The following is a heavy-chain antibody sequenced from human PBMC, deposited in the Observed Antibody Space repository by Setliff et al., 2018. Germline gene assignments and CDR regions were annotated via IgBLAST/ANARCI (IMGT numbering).Heavy chain of an antibody. CDR2: INHSGST. CDR3: ARGPRRGGFDY. D-gene: IGHD3-16*01. CDR1: GYSISSSYY. J-gene: IGHJ4*02. V-gene: IGHV4-38-2*01. Sequence: SETLSLTCAVSGYSISSSYYWIWIRQPPGKGLEWIGEINHSGSTNYSPSLKSRVTMSVDTSKNQFSLKVISVTPADTAVYYCARGPRRGGFDYWGQGTLVTVSS.